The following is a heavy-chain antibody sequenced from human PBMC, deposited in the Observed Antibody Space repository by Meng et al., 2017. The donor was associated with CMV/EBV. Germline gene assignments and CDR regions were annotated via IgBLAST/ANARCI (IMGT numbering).Heavy chain of an antibody. CDR2: IRYDGSNK. CDR3: AKDGYSGYDYDY. Sequence: GESLKISCAASGFTFSNAWMSWVRQAPGKGLEWVAFIRYDGSNKYYADSVKGRFTISRDNSKNTLYLQMNSLRAEDTAVYYCAKDGYSGYDYDYWGQGTLVTVSS. D-gene: IGHD5-12*01. CDR1: GFTFSNAW. V-gene: IGHV3-30*02. J-gene: IGHJ4*02.